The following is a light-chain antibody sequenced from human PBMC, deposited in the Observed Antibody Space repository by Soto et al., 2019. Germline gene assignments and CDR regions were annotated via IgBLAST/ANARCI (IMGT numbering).Light chain of an antibody. CDR1: QGIRNE. CDR2: AAT. V-gene: IGKV1-17*01. CDR3: LQHNTYPRT. J-gene: IGKJ1*01. Sequence: DIQMTQSPSFLSASVGDRVTITCRASQGIRNELGWYQQKPGKAPKRLIYAATSLQSGVPSRFSGSGSGTEFPLTISSLQPEDFATYYCLQHNTYPRTFGQGTKVEIK.